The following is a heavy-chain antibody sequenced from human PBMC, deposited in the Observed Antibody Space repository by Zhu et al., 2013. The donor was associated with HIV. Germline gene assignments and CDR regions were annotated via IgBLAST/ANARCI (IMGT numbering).Heavy chain of an antibody. V-gene: IGHV1-69*01. CDR3: ARGFVQLVPMKNWFDP. Sequence: QVQLVQSGAEVKKPGSSVKVSCKASGGTFSSYAISWVRQAPGQGLEWMGGIIPIFGTANYAQKFQGRVTITADESTSTAYMELSSLRSEDTAVYYCARGFVQLVPMKNWFDPWGRGNPRSPSPQ. CDR1: GGTFSSYA. D-gene: IGHD6-13*01. CDR2: IIPIFGTA. J-gene: IGHJ5*02.